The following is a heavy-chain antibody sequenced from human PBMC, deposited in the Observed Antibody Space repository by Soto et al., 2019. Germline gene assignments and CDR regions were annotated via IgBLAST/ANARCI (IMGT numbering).Heavy chain of an antibody. CDR3: VACDYGDYPRY. V-gene: IGHV4-34*01. Sequence: QVQLQQWGAGLLKPSETLSLTCAVYGGSFSGYYWSWIRQPPGKGLGWIGEINHSGSTNYNPSLKSRLTISVDTSKNQFSLKLSSVTAADTALYYCVACDYGDYPRYWGQGTLVTVSS. CDR1: GGSFSGYY. D-gene: IGHD4-17*01. CDR2: INHSGST. J-gene: IGHJ4*02.